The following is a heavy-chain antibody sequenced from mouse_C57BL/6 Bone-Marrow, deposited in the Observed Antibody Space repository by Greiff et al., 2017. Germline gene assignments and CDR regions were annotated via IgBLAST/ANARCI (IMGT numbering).Heavy chain of an antibody. J-gene: IGHJ3*01. CDR3: AKRRGFEWFAY. V-gene: IGHV1-81*01. CDR1: GFTFTSYG. Sequence: QVQLKESGAELARPGASVKLSCKASGFTFTSYGISWVKQRPGQGLEWIGEIYPRSGNTSYNEKFKGKATLTADKSSSTAYMELRSLTSEDSAVYFCAKRRGFEWFAYWGQGTLVTVSA. CDR2: IYPRSGNT.